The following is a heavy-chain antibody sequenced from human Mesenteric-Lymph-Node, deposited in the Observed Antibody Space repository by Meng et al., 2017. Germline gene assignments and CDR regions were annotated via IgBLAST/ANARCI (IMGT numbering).Heavy chain of an antibody. CDR1: GFTFSSYA. CDR2: ISGSGGST. D-gene: IGHD5-18*01. Sequence: GESLKISCAASGFTFSSYAMSWVRQAPGKGLEWVSAISGSGGSTYYADSVKGRFTISRDNSKNTLYLQMNSLKTEDTAVYYCTRLSRNVDTPPTDTFDIWGQGTMVTVSS. V-gene: IGHV3-23*01. CDR3: TRLSRNVDTPPTDTFDI. J-gene: IGHJ3*02.